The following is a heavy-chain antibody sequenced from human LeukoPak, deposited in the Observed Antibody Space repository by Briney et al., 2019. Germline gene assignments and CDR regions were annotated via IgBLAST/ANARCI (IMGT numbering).Heavy chain of an antibody. CDR3: ARGEQQLVGFDP. CDR1: GYTFTGYY. CDR2: INPNSVGT. J-gene: IGHJ5*02. Sequence: ASVKVSCKASGYTFTGYYMHWVRQAPGQGLEWMGWINPNSVGTNYAQKFQGRVTMTRDTSISTAYMELSRLRSDDTAVYYCARGEQQLVGFDPWGQGTLVTVSS. V-gene: IGHV1-2*02. D-gene: IGHD6-13*01.